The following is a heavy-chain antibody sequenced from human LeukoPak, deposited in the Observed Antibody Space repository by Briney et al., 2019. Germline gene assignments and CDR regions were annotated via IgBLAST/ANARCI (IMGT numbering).Heavy chain of an antibody. Sequence: SETLSLTCAVYGGSFSGYYWSWIRQPPGKGLEWIGHIYYSGSTNYNPSLKSRVTISVDTSKNQFSLKLSSVTAADTAVYYCARGTLVGAIYNWFDPWGQGTLVTVSS. CDR3: ARGTLVGAIYNWFDP. D-gene: IGHD1-26*01. CDR1: GGSFSGYY. V-gene: IGHV4-59*01. CDR2: IYYSGST. J-gene: IGHJ5*02.